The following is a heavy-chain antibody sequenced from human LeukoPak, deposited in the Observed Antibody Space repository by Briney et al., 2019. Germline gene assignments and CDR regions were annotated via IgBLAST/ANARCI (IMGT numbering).Heavy chain of an antibody. CDR2: ISYDGSNK. Sequence: GGSLRLSCAASGFTFSSYAMHWVRQAPGKGLEWVAVISYDGSNKYYADSVKGRFTISRDNSKNTLYLQMNSLRAEDTAGYYCARGIGLPTGDYWGQGTLVTVSS. V-gene: IGHV3-30-3*01. CDR1: GFTFSSYA. D-gene: IGHD1-1*01. CDR3: ARGIGLPTGDY. J-gene: IGHJ4*02.